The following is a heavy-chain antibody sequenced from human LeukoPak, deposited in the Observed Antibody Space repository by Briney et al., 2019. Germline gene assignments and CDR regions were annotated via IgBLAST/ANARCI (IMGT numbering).Heavy chain of an antibody. CDR1: GFTFSSYA. Sequence: PGGSLRLSCAASGFTFSSYAMHWVRQAPGKGLEYVSAISSNGGSTYYANSVKGRFTISRDNSKNTLYLQMGSLRAEDMAVYYCARVGSGSYLDAFDIWGQGTMVTVSS. V-gene: IGHV3-64*01. J-gene: IGHJ3*02. D-gene: IGHD1-26*01. CDR3: ARVGSGSYLDAFDI. CDR2: ISSNGGST.